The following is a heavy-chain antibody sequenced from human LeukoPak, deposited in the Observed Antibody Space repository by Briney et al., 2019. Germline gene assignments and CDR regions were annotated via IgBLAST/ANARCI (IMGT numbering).Heavy chain of an antibody. CDR2: IYYSGST. J-gene: IGHJ3*02. V-gene: IGHV4-31*03. Sequence: TLSLTCTVSGGSISSGGYYWSWIRQHPGKGLEWIGYIYYSGSTYYNPSLKSRVTISVDTSKNQFSLKLSSVTAADTAVYYCARWVTGNLAFDIWGQGTMVTVSS. CDR1: GGSISSGGYY. CDR3: ARWVTGNLAFDI. D-gene: IGHD4-23*01.